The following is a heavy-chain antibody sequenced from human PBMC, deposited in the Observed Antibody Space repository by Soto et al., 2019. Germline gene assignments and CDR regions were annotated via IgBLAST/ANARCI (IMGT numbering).Heavy chain of an antibody. V-gene: IGHV3-23*01. D-gene: IGHD3-3*01. CDR3: AKDKYDFWSGQGQSWYFDL. J-gene: IGHJ2*01. CDR2: ISGSGGST. Sequence: EVQLLESGGGLVQPGGSLRLSCAASGFTFSSYAMSWVRQAPGKGLEWVSAISGSGGSTYYADSVKGRFTISRDNSKNTLYLQMNSLRAEDTAVYYCAKDKYDFWSGQGQSWYFDLWGRGTLVTVSS. CDR1: GFTFSSYA.